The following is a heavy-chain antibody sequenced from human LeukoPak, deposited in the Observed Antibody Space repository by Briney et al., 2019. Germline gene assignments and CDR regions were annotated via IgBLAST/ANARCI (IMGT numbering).Heavy chain of an antibody. CDR1: GGTFSSYA. D-gene: IGHD4-17*01. Sequence: SVKVSCKASGGTFSSYAISWVRQAPGQGLEWMGGIIPIFGTANYAQKFQGRVTITADESTSTAYMELRSLRSEDTAVYYCARVPYGDSTDYYYYGMDVWGQGTTVTVSS. CDR3: ARVPYGDSTDYYYYGMDV. J-gene: IGHJ6*02. CDR2: IIPIFGTA. V-gene: IGHV1-69*01.